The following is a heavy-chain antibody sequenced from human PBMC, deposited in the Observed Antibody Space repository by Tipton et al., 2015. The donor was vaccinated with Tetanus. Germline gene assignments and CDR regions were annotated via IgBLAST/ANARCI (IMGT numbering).Heavy chain of an antibody. CDR2: IHSRGDT. CDR1: GYSIRRGAYY. V-gene: IGHV4-31*03. CDR3: ARDGENEGAFDV. J-gene: IGHJ3*01. Sequence: TLSLTCSVSGYSIRRGAYYWSWLRQRLGKGLEWLGYIHSRGDTFYIPSLRSRLIISLDTSKNQFSLQLSSLTAADTAIYYFARDGENEGAFDVWGQGTRVSVSS. D-gene: IGHD1-1*01.